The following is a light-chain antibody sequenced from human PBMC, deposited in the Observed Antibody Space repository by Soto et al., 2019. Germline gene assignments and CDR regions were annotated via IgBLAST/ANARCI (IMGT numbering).Light chain of an antibody. CDR3: SSYAGNKII. Sequence: QSALTQPPSAYGSPGPSVTISCRGTSSDVGGYNHVSWYQQHPGKAPRLMIYEVNRRPSGVPDRFSGSKSGNTASLSVSGLQAEDEADYYCSSYAGNKIIFGGGTKLTVL. CDR1: SSDVGGYNH. CDR2: EVN. V-gene: IGLV2-8*01. J-gene: IGLJ2*01.